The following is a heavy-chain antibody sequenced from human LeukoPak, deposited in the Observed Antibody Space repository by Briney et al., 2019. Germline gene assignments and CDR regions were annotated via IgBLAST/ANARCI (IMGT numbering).Heavy chain of an antibody. V-gene: IGHV4-39*02. J-gene: IGHJ4*02. D-gene: IGHD2-2*03. CDR2: VYYSGGT. Sequence: SETLSLTCTVSGGSIRSSTYYWGWIRQPPGKGLEWIGSVYYSGGTFYNPSLKNRVTISVDTSKDQFSLKLRFVTAADTAVYYCARDIGYCSSTRCYGSDYWDQGTLVTVSS. CDR1: GGSIRSSTYY. CDR3: ARDIGYCSSTRCYGSDY.